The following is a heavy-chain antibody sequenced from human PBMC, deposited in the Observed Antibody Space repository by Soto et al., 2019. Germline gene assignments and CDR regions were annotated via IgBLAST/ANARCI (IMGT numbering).Heavy chain of an antibody. D-gene: IGHD2-21*01. CDR3: AKNFSLLSPDSYFDY. CDR1: GFIFRSYG. CDR2: ISYDGSTE. J-gene: IGHJ4*02. V-gene: IGHV3-30*18. Sequence: QVQLVESGGGVVQPGRSLRLSCAASGFIFRSYGMCWIRQAPGKGLEWVAIISYDGSTEYYADSVKGRFSISRDNSKNTLSLQMNTLTTEDTVVYFCAKNFSLLSPDSYFDYWGQGALVTVSS.